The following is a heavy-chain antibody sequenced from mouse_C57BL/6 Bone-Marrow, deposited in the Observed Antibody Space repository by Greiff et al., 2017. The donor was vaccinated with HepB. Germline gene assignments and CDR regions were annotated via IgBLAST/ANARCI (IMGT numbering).Heavy chain of an antibody. D-gene: IGHD1-1*01. CDR3: ARDLLIYYYGSSLFDY. Sequence: EVKLMESGGGLVKPGGSLKLSCAASGFTFSSYAMSWVRQTPEKRLEWVATISDGGSYTYYPDNVKGRFTISRDNAKNNLYLQMSHLKSEDTAMYYCARDLLIYYYGSSLFDYWGQGTTLTVSS. CDR2: ISDGGSYT. J-gene: IGHJ2*01. CDR1: GFTFSSYA. V-gene: IGHV5-4*01.